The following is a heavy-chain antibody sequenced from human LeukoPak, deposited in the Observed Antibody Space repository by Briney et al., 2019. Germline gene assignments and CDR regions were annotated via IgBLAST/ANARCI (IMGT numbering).Heavy chain of an antibody. CDR1: GFTLGTYW. J-gene: IGHJ4*02. Sequence: PGGSLRLSCAASGFTLGTYWMTWFRQTPRKGLEWAAAIKEDGSEAYYVDSVKGRFTISRGNAKNSLYLQMSSLRAEDTAVYYCARTTYGDYWGQGTLVTVSS. CDR3: ARTTYGDY. V-gene: IGHV3-7*02. CDR2: IKEDGSEA. D-gene: IGHD1-1*01.